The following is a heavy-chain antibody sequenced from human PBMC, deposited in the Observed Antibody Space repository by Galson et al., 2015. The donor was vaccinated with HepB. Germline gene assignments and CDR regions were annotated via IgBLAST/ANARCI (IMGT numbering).Heavy chain of an antibody. D-gene: IGHD2-21*02. CDR3: ARGSRAVGVVTGILDS. V-gene: IGHV1-2*06. J-gene: IGHJ4*02. Sequence: SVKVSCKASGYTFTGYYIHWVRQAPGQGLEWMGRINPKNDGSNYAQRFQGRVTMTTDTSISTAYMDLRRLRSDDTAMYYCARGSRAVGVVTGILDSWGQGTLVTVSS. CDR1: GYTFTGYY. CDR2: INPKNDGS.